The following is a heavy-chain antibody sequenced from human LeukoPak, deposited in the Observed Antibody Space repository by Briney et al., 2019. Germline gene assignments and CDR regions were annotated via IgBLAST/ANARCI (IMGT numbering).Heavy chain of an antibody. Sequence: GGSLRLSCAASGFTFNTYVMHWVRQAPGKGLVWVARIDTDGKTTTYADSVKGRFPISRDNAKNMLYVQMNSLRAEDTAVYYCVRDKDGYNFWGQGTLVSVSS. D-gene: IGHD5-24*01. CDR2: IDTDGKTT. J-gene: IGHJ4*02. CDR3: VRDKDGYNF. V-gene: IGHV3-74*01. CDR1: GFTFNTYV.